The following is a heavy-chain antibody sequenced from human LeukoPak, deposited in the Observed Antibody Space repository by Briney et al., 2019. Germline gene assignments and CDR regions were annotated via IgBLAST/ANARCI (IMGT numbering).Heavy chain of an antibody. Sequence: SETLSLTCTVSGGSVSSDYWNWIRQPPGRGLEWIGYIHYTGNTNDNPSLKSRVTISMDASKNQFSLKLSSVTAADTALYYCARCSTYGFFDYWGQGTLVTVSS. CDR1: GGSVSSDY. J-gene: IGHJ4*02. V-gene: IGHV4-59*08. CDR3: ARCSTYGFFDY. D-gene: IGHD4-17*01. CDR2: IHYTGNT.